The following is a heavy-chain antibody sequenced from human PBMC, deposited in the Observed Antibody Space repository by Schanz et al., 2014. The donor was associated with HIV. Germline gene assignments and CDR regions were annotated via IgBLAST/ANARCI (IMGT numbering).Heavy chain of an antibody. CDR1: GGTFSSSA. J-gene: IGHJ4*02. CDR3: ARTYTGDWSTGAD. Sequence: QVQLVQSGAEVKKPESSVKVSCKASGGTFSSSAISWVRQAPGQGLEWMGGIIPIFDTTNYAQKFQGRVTITADKSTSTVYMDLSSLRSEDTAVYYCARTYTGDWSTGADWGQGTLVTVSS. V-gene: IGHV1-69*06. D-gene: IGHD2-21*02. CDR2: IIPIFDTT.